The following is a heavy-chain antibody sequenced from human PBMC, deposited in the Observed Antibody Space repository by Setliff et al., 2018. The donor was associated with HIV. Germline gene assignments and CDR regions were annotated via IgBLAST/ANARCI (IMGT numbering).Heavy chain of an antibody. CDR1: GGSISRSSYY. J-gene: IGHJ5*02. CDR2: IYYSGST. CDR3: ASRVLGYCRSTSCLNWFDP. Sequence: PEETLSLTCTVSGGSISRSSYYWGWIRQPPGKGLEWIGSIYYSGSTYYNPSLKSRVTISVDTSKNQVSLKLSSVTAADTAAYYCASRVLGYCRSTSCLNWFDPWGQGTLVTVSS. D-gene: IGHD2-2*01. V-gene: IGHV4-39*01.